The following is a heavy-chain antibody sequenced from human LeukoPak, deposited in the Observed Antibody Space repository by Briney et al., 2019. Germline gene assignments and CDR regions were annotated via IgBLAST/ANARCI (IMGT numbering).Heavy chain of an antibody. CDR3: TARRDYYDSGGYDY. Sequence: GGSLRLSCAASGFSFNNAWMSWVRQAPGKGLEWVGRIKSKTDGGTTDYAAPAKGRFTISRDDSKTTLYLQMNNLKSDDTAVYYCTARRDYYDSGGYDYWGQGTLVTVSS. D-gene: IGHD3-22*01. CDR2: IKSKTDGGTT. CDR1: GFSFNNAW. J-gene: IGHJ4*02. V-gene: IGHV3-15*05.